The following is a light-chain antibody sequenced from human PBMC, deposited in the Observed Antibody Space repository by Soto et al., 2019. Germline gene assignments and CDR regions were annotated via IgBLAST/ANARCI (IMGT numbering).Light chain of an antibody. CDR1: QTISTY. Sequence: DIQMTQSPSSLSASVGDRVTITCRASQTISTYVTWYQQKPGKAPKALISDASTLQSGVPSRFSGSGSGTDFTLIISSLQPEEIATYYCQQSFSSLLSFGGGTQVEIK. CDR2: DAS. J-gene: IGKJ4*01. CDR3: QQSFSSLLS. V-gene: IGKV1-39*01.